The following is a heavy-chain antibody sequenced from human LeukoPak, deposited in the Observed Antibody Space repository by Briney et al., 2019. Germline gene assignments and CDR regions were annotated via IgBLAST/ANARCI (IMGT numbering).Heavy chain of an antibody. CDR3: AREGPRYYGSGSNNWFDP. CDR1: GVSFSGYY. J-gene: IGHJ5*02. V-gene: IGHV4-34*01. D-gene: IGHD3-10*01. Sequence: SETLSLTCAVYGVSFSGYYLSWIRQPPGKGLEWLGKINHSGSTNYNPALKSRVTISVDTSKYQFSLKLSSVTAADTAVYYCAREGPRYYGSGSNNWFDPWGQGTLVTVSS. CDR2: INHSGST.